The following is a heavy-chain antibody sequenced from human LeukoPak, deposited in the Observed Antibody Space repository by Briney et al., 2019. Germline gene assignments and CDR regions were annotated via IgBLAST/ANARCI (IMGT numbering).Heavy chain of an antibody. J-gene: IGHJ4*02. CDR2: IRSKTDGGTT. Sequence: GRSLRLSCVASGFTLKNAWMSWVSQDPGNGLEGVGRIRSKTDGGTTDYAAPVKGRFTISRDDSKNTLYLQMNSLKTEDTAVYFCATGTEQQWLSLDYWGQGTLVTVSS. D-gene: IGHD6-19*01. CDR1: GFTLKNAW. V-gene: IGHV3-15*01. CDR3: ATGTEQQWLSLDY.